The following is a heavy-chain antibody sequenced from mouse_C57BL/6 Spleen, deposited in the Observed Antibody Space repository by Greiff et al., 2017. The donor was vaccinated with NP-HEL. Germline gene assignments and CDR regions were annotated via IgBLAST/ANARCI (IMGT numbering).Heavy chain of an antibody. CDR3: TRGTYGSRGDFYDY. Sequence: VQLQQSGAELVRPGASVTLSCKASGYTFTDYEMHWVKQTPVHGLEWIGAIDPETGGTAYNQKFKGKAILTADKSSSTAYMELRSLTSEDSAVYYCTRGTYGSRGDFYDYWGQGTTLTVSS. V-gene: IGHV1-15*01. J-gene: IGHJ2*01. CDR1: GYTFTDYE. D-gene: IGHD1-1*01. CDR2: IDPETGGT.